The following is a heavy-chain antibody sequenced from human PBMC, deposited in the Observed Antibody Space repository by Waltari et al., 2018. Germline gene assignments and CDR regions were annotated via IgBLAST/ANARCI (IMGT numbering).Heavy chain of an antibody. D-gene: IGHD2-8*01. Sequence: EVQLVESGGGLVQPGGSLRLSCAASGFTFISYSLHWVRQAPGKGLEWVSYISSSSSTIYYADSVKGRFTFSRDNAKNSLYLQMNSLRAEDTAVYYCARGVRSAFDYWGQGTLVTVSS. CDR1: GFTFISYS. CDR3: ARGVRSAFDY. V-gene: IGHV3-48*04. CDR2: ISSSSSTI. J-gene: IGHJ4*02.